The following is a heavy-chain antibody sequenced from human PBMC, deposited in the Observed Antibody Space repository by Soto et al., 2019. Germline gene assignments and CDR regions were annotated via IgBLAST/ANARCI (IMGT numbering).Heavy chain of an antibody. CDR1: GGCISSSSYY. V-gene: IGHV4-39*01. Sequence: PSKTLSLTCTVAGGCISSSSYYWGWIRQPPGKGLEWIGSIYYSGSTYYNPSLKSRVTISVDTSKNQFSLKLSSVTAADTAVYYCARNKSPLLWFGELAKYYYYYYGMDVWGQGTTVTASS. D-gene: IGHD3-10*01. CDR3: ARNKSPLLWFGELAKYYYYYYGMDV. J-gene: IGHJ6*02. CDR2: IYYSGST.